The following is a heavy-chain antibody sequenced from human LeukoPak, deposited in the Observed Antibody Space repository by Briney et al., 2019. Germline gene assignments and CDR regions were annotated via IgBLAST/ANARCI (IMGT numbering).Heavy chain of an antibody. J-gene: IGHJ6*03. CDR3: ARELVATIEGIYYYYYMDV. CDR2: FDPEDGET. Sequence: ASVKVSCKVSGYTLTELSMHWVRQAPGKGLEWMGGFDPEDGETIYAQKFQGRVTMTGDTSTDTAYMELSSLRSEDTAVYYCARELVATIEGIYYYYYMDVWGKGTTVTISS. D-gene: IGHD5-12*01. V-gene: IGHV1-24*01. CDR1: GYTLTELS.